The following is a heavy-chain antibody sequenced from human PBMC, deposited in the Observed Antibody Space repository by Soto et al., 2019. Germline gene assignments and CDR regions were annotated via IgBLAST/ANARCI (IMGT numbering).Heavy chain of an antibody. D-gene: IGHD2-21*01. CDR3: ARVPTRWGLEAFDT. J-gene: IGHJ3*02. V-gene: IGHV4-39*06. Sequence: SETLSLTCTVSGGSISSSSYYWGWIRQPPGKGLEWIGSIYYSGSTYYNPSLKSRVTISVDTSKNQFTLKLSSVTAAYTAVSYCARVPTRWGLEAFDTWGQGIMVPVSS. CDR2: IYYSGST. CDR1: GGSISSSSYY.